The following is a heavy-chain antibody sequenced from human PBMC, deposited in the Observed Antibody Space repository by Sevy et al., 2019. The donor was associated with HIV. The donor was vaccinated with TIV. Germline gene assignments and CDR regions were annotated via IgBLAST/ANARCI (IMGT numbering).Heavy chain of an antibody. D-gene: IGHD6-19*01. CDR1: GFTFDDYA. CDR3: AKGIGSCNSWYSWFDS. V-gene: IGHV3-9*01. J-gene: IGHJ5*01. Sequence: GGCLRLSCVASGFTFDDYAMHWVRQAPGKGPEWVSGSSWNSGSIGYAESVKGRFTISRDNAKNSLYLQMNSLRVEDTSLYYCAKGIGSCNSWYSWFDSWGQGTPVTVSS. CDR2: SSWNSGSI.